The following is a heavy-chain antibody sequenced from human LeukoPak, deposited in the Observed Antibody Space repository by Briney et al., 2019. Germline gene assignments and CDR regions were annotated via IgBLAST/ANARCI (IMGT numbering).Heavy chain of an antibody. V-gene: IGHV3-7*01. CDR2: IKQDGSER. J-gene: IGHJ4*02. CDR1: GFTFSSYS. D-gene: IGHD5-24*01. CDR3: ARDGGRRDDY. Sequence: GGSLRLSCAASGFTFSSYSMNWVRQAPGKGLEWVANIKQDGSERYYVDSVKGRFTISRDNAKNSLYLQMNSLRAEDTAVYYCARDGGRRDDYWGQGTLVTVSS.